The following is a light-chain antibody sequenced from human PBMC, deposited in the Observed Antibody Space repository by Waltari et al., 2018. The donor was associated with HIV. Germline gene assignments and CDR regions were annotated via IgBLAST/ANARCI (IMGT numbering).Light chain of an antibody. CDR2: DVT. CDR3: CSYAGVYTRWV. CDR1: SSDVGGYKY. V-gene: IGLV2-11*01. J-gene: IGLJ3*02. Sequence: QSALTQPRSVSGSPGQSISISCTGTSSDVGGYKYVSWYQQYPGEVPKLMIYDVTKRPSGVPDRFSGSKSGNTASLTISGLQAEDEADYYCCSYAGVYTRWVFGGATKLTVL.